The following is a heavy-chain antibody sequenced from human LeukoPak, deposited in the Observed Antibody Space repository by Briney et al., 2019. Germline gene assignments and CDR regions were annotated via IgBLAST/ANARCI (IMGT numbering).Heavy chain of an antibody. Sequence: SETPSLTCTVSGGSISSKSYYWSWIRQPAGKGLEWIGRIYTSGSTDYNPSLKSRVTISRDTSKNEFSLILSSVTAADTAVYYCARDSPPAYCSGGSCYFDYWGQGTLVTVSS. CDR2: IYTSGST. V-gene: IGHV4-61*02. CDR3: ARDSPPAYCSGGSCYFDY. J-gene: IGHJ4*02. D-gene: IGHD2-15*01. CDR1: GGSISSKSYY.